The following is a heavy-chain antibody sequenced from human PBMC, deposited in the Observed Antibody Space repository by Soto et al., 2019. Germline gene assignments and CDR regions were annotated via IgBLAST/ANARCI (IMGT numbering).Heavy chain of an antibody. V-gene: IGHV3-9*01. Sequence: PGGSLRLSCAASGFNFSRYGMHWVRQAPGKGLEWVSGISWNSGSIGYADSVKGRFTISRDNAKNSLYLQMNSLRAEDTALYYCAKARITIFGVVILGAFDIWGQGTMVTVSS. J-gene: IGHJ3*02. CDR3: AKARITIFGVVILGAFDI. CDR2: ISWNSGSI. D-gene: IGHD3-3*01. CDR1: GFNFSRYG.